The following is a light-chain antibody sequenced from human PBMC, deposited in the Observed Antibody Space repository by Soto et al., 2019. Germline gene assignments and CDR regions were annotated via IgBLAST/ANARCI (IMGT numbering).Light chain of an antibody. CDR2: DAS. J-gene: IGKJ4*01. CDR1: QRVSSY. Sequence: EIVLTQSPATLSLSPGERVTLSCRASQRVSSYLDWYQQKPGQAPRLLIYDASNRATGIPARFSGSGFGTDFTLTIRGLAPEDFAVYYCQPLTFGGGTKVEIK. V-gene: IGKV3-11*01. CDR3: QPLT.